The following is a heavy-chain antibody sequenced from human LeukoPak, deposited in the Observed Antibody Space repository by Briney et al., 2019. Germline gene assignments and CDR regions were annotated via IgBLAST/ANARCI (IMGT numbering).Heavy chain of an antibody. CDR3: ARGPLYSPTYDY. V-gene: IGHV1-2*02. J-gene: IGHJ4*02. CDR2: INPDSGGT. CDR1: GYTFTGYY. D-gene: IGHD5-12*01. Sequence: ASVKVSCKASGYTFTGYYMHWGRQAPGQGLEWMGWINPDSGGTNYAQKFQGRVTMTRDTSISTAYMELSRLRSDDTAVYYCARGPLYSPTYDYWGEGTLVTVSS.